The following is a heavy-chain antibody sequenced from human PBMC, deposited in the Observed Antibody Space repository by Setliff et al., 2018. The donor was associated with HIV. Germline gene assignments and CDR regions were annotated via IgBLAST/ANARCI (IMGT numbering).Heavy chain of an antibody. J-gene: IGHJ6*03. D-gene: IGHD2-21*02. CDR1: GASITSHN. V-gene: IGHV4-4*07. Sequence: KPSETLSLTCSVSGASITSHNWSWIRQAAGKGLEWIGRIYTRGNTNYNPSLRSRVTMSVDTSKDQFSLKVTSVTAADTAVYYCTRDLWGDDYYYNNMDVWGKGTTVTV. CDR3: TRDLWGDDYYYNNMDV. CDR2: IYTRGNT.